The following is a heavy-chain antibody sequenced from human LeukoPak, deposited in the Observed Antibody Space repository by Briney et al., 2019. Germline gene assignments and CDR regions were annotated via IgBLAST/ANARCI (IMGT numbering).Heavy chain of an antibody. V-gene: IGHV3-23*01. CDR3: AKGEVYDFWSGFEY. Sequence: GGSLRLSCAASGFTFSSYAMSWVRQAPGKGLEWVSTISSSGGSTYYADSVKGRFTISRDNSKNTLYLQMNSLRAEDTAVYYCAKGEVYDFWSGFEYWGQGILVTVSS. J-gene: IGHJ4*02. CDR1: GFTFSSYA. CDR2: ISSSGGST. D-gene: IGHD3-3*01.